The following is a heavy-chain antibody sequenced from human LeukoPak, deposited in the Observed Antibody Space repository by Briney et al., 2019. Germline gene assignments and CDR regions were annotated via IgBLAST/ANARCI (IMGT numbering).Heavy chain of an antibody. J-gene: IGHJ6*03. Sequence: PGGSLRLSCAASGFTFSSYSMNWVRQAPGKGLEWVSSISSSSSYIYYADSVKGRFTISRDNAKNSLYLQMNSLRAEDTAVYYCAKDPVDIVATITYYYYYYYMDVWGKGTTVTISS. CDR1: GFTFSSYS. D-gene: IGHD5-12*01. CDR3: AKDPVDIVATITYYYYYYYMDV. V-gene: IGHV3-21*01. CDR2: ISSSSSYI.